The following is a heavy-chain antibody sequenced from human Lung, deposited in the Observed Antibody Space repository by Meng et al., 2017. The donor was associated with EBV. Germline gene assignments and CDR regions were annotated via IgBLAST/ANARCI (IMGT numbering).Heavy chain of an antibody. CDR1: GGSISSGGHY. D-gene: IGHD5-18*01. CDR2: IYYSGST. Sequence: QLQLQEWSPVLVKPSQTLSLTCTVPGGSISSGGHYWSWIRQHPGKGLEWIGYIYYSGSTYYNPSLKSLVSISVDTSNNQFSLKLSSVTAADTAVYYCARAVDTGYFDYWGQGTLVTVSS. J-gene: IGHJ4*02. V-gene: IGHV4-31*01. CDR3: ARAVDTGYFDY.